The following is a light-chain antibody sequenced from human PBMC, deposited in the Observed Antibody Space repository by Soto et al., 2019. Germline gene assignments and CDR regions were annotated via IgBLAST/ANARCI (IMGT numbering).Light chain of an antibody. V-gene: IGLV2-14*03. CDR2: DVS. Sequence: QSALTQPASVSGSPGQSITISCTGTRSDVGGYNYVSWYQQHPGKAPKLMIYDVSNRPSGVSNRFSGSKSGNTASLTISGLQAEDEADYYCSSYTSSSTLVVFGGGTKLTVL. J-gene: IGLJ2*01. CDR1: RSDVGGYNY. CDR3: SSYTSSSTLVV.